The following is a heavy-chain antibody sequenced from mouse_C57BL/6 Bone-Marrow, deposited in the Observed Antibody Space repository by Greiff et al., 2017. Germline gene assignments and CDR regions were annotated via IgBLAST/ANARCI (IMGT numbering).Heavy chain of an antibody. Sequence: EVQLQQSVAELVRPGASVKLSCTASGFNIKNTYMHWVKQRPEQGLEWIGRIDPANGNTKYAPKFQGKATITADTSSNTAYLQLSSLTSEDTAIYYCARAGGDDYYGSSYWYVDVWGTGTTVTVSS. D-gene: IGHD1-1*01. CDR3: ARAGGDDYYGSSYWYVDV. CDR2: IDPANGNT. CDR1: GFNIKNTY. V-gene: IGHV14-3*01. J-gene: IGHJ1*03.